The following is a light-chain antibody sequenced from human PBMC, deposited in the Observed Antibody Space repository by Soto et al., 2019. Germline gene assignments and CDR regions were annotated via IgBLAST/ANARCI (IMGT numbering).Light chain of an antibody. CDR3: NSYTTSTNYV. CDR1: SSDVGSFNY. J-gene: IGLJ1*01. V-gene: IGLV2-14*03. CDR2: DVS. Sequence: QSVLTQPASVSGSPGQSITSSCTGASSDVGSFNYVSWYQQHPGKAPKLMIYDVSTRPSGVSNRFSGSKSGNTASLTISGLQAEDEAEYYCNSYTTSTNYVFGTGTRTPS.